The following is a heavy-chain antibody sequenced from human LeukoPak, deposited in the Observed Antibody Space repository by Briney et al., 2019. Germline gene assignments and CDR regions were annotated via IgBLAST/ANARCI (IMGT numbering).Heavy chain of an antibody. J-gene: IGHJ4*02. CDR3: ARDLSPVGATGGDY. V-gene: IGHV4-59*01. CDR1: GGSISSYY. Sequence: SETLSLTCTVSGGSISSYYWSWIRQPPGKGLEWIGYIYYSGSTNYNPSLKSRVTISVDTSKNQFSLKLSSVTAADTAVYYCARDLSPVGATGGDYWGQGTLVTVSS. CDR2: IYYSGST. D-gene: IGHD1-26*01.